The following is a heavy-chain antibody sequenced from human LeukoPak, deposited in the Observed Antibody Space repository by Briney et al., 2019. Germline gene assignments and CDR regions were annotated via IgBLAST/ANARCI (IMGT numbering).Heavy chain of an antibody. V-gene: IGHV3-23*01. CDR3: AKDPLYYYGSGSGQDYATEFDY. Sequence: SGGSLRLSCAASGFTFSSYAMSWVRQAPGKGLEWVSAISGSGGSTYYADSVKGRFTISRDNSKNTLYLQMNSLRAEDTAVYYCAKDPLYYYGSGSGQDYATEFDYWGQGTLVTVSS. CDR2: ISGSGGST. D-gene: IGHD3-10*01. J-gene: IGHJ4*02. CDR1: GFTFSSYA.